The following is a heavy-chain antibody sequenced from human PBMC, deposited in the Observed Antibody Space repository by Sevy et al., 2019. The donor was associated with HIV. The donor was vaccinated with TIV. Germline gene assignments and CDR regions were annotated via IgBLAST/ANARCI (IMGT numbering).Heavy chain of an antibody. V-gene: IGHV4-4*02. Sequence: SETLSLTCAVSGGSISSSNWWSWVRQPPGKGLEWIGEIYHSGSTNYNPSLKSRVTISVDKSKNQFSLKLSSVTAADTAVYYCAGEERGYSSWYSLRWFDPWGQGTLVTVSS. CDR2: IYHSGST. CDR3: AGEERGYSSWYSLRWFDP. CDR1: GGSISSSNW. J-gene: IGHJ5*02. D-gene: IGHD6-13*01.